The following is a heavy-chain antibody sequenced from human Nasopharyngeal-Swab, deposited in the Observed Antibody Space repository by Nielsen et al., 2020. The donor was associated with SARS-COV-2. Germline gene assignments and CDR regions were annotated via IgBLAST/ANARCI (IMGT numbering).Heavy chain of an antibody. CDR1: GYTLTELS. V-gene: IGHV1-24*01. CDR3: ARGYSYGLAY. Sequence: SVKVSCKVSGYTLTELSMHWVRQAPGKGLEWMGGFDPEDGETIYAQKFQGRVTVTRDTSTSTVYMELSSLSSEDTAVYYCARGYSYGLAYWGQGTLVTVSP. J-gene: IGHJ4*02. CDR2: FDPEDGET. D-gene: IGHD5-18*01.